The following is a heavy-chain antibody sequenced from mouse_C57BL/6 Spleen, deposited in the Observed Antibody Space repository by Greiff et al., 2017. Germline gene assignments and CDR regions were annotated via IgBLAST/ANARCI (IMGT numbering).Heavy chain of an antibody. CDR3: ARSGLLWWFAY. CDR2: INPNNGGT. V-gene: IGHV1-26*01. J-gene: IGHJ3*01. CDR1: GYTFTDYY. D-gene: IGHD2-1*01. Sequence: EVQLQQSGPELVKPGASVKISCKASGYTFTDYYMNWVKQSHGKSLEWIGDINPNNGGTSYNQKFKGKATLTVDKSSSTAYMELRSLTSEDSAVYYCARSGLLWWFAYWGQGTLVTVSA.